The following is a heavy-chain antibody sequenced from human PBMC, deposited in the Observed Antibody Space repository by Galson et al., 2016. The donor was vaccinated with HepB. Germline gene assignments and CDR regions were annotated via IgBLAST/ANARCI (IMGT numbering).Heavy chain of an antibody. CDR2: INPNSGAT. CDR3: ARDGRHVGLGVYQYYYYYYGLDV. Sequence: SVKVSCKASGYTFTDYFIHWLQQAPGKGLEWLGWINPNSGATKLGRSIQAGITLTHDASISTAYMELSGLAYDDTALYYCARDGRHVGLGVYQYYYYYYGLDVWGQGTTVIVSS. V-gene: IGHV1-2*02. D-gene: IGHD1-26*01. J-gene: IGHJ6*02. CDR1: GYTFTDYF.